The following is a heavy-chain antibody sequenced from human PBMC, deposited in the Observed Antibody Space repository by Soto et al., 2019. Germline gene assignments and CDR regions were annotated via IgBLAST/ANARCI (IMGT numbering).Heavy chain of an antibody. CDR1: GFTFDDYA. V-gene: IGHV3-20*04. CDR2: IKWNRGMK. CDR3: ARETGWNDVDYYYYYYMDV. J-gene: IGHJ6*03. Sequence: PGGSLRLSCAASGFTFDDYAMNWVRQAPGKGLEWVSGIKWNRGMKAYADSVKGRFTISRDNAENSLYLQMNSLRAEDTAVYYCARETGWNDVDYYYYYYMDVWGKGTTVTVSS. D-gene: IGHD1-1*01.